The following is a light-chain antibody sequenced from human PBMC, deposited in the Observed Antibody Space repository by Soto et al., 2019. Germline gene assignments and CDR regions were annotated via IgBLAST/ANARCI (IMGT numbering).Light chain of an antibody. V-gene: IGKV1-33*01. Sequence: DIQMTQSPSSLSASVGDRVTITCQASQDISNYLNWYQQKPGKAPKLLIYDACNLETGVPSRLRGSGSGTAFTFTISSLQLEDIGTYSCKQYDNLPWFTFGRGTKVDIK. CDR3: KQYDNLPWFT. J-gene: IGKJ3*01. CDR2: DAC. CDR1: QDISNY.